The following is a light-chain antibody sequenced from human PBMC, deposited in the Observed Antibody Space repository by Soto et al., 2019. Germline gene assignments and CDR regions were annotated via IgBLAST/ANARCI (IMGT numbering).Light chain of an antibody. V-gene: IGKV3-20*01. J-gene: IGKJ3*01. CDR2: GAS. CDR3: QQYGISPFT. Sequence: EIVLSQSPGTLSLSPGERATLSCRASQSVSSSYFAWYQQKPGQAPRLLIYGASSRATGIPDRFSGSGSGTDFTLTISRLEPEDFALYYCQQYGISPFTFGPGTKVDIK. CDR1: QSVSSSY.